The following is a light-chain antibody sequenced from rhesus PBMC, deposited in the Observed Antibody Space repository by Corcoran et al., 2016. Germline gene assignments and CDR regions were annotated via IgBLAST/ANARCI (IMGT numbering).Light chain of an antibody. V-gene: IGLV2S9*01. Sequence: QSALTQPPSVSKSLGQSVTISCTGTSSDIGAYNDVSWFQLHPGTAPRLLIYDVNKRPSGVSDRFSGSKSGNTASLTISGLQAEDEAEYYCCSYRSGSTFIFGAGTRLTVL. J-gene: IGLJ1*01. CDR2: DVN. CDR3: CSYRSGSTFI. CDR1: SSDIGAYND.